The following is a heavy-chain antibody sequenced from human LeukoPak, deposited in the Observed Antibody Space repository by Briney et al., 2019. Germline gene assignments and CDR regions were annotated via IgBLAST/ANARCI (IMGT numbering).Heavy chain of an antibody. CDR1: GDSVSSNSAA. J-gene: IGHJ4*02. CDR2: TYYRSKLYN. D-gene: IGHD3-22*01. V-gene: IGHV6-1*01. Sequence: SQTLSLTCAISGDSVSSNSAAWNWIRQSPSRGLEWLGRTYYRSKLYNDYAVSVKSRITINPDTSKNRFSLQLNSVTPEDTAVYYCARTDYYDSSGYYYLAASQEYYFDYWGRGTLVTVSS. CDR3: ARTDYYDSSGYYYLAASQEYYFDY.